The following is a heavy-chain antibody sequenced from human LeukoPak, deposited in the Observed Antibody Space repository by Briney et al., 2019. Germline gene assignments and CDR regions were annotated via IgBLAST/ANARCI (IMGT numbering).Heavy chain of an antibody. CDR2: IYYSGST. Sequence: SGTLSLTCAVSGGSISSSSYYWGWIRQPPGKGLEWIGSIYYSGSTYYNPSLKSRVTISVDTSKNQFSLKLSSVTAADTAVYYCARHAAVAGIDYWGQGTLVTVSS. CDR1: GGSISSSSYY. V-gene: IGHV4-39*01. CDR3: ARHAAVAGIDY. J-gene: IGHJ4*02. D-gene: IGHD6-19*01.